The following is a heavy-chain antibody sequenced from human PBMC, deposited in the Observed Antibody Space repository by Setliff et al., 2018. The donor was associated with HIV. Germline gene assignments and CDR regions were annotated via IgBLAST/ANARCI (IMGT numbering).Heavy chain of an antibody. Sequence: SETLSLTCTVSGGSISSGSYYWSWIRQPAGKGLEWIGRIHTSGNTNYNPSLKSRVTISVDTSKNQFSLKLSSVTAADTAVYYCAREGGLDYYDSSGHYAYWGQGTLVTVSS. V-gene: IGHV4-61*02. CDR1: GGSISSGSYY. J-gene: IGHJ4*02. CDR3: AREGGLDYYDSSGHYAY. CDR2: IHTSGNT. D-gene: IGHD3-22*01.